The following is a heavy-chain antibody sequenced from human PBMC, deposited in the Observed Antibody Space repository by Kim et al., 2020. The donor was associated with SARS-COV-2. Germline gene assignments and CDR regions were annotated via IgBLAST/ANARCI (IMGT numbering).Heavy chain of an antibody. CDR3: ARGGPSAAVAGTQGYFDY. Sequence: KGRFTISRANSKNTLYLQMNSLRAEDTAVYYCARGGPSAAVAGTQGYFDYWGQGTLVTVSS. D-gene: IGHD6-19*01. J-gene: IGHJ4*02. V-gene: IGHV3-30*07.